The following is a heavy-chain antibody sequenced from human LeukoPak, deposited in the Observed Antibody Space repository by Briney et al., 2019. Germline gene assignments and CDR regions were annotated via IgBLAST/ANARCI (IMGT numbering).Heavy chain of an antibody. V-gene: IGHV4-39*01. Sequence: SETLSLTCTVSGGSISSGSYYWGWIRQPPGKGTEWIGSIFYTGSTYYNPSLKSRVTISVGTSKNQFSLKLSSVTAADTAVYYCARHGSSSWRQNWFDPWGQGTLVTVSS. CDR3: ARHGSSSWRQNWFDP. CDR1: GGSISSGSYY. D-gene: IGHD6-13*01. J-gene: IGHJ5*02. CDR2: IFYTGST.